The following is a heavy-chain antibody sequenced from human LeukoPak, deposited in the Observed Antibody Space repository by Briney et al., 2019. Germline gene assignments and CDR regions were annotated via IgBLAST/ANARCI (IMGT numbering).Heavy chain of an antibody. CDR1: GFTFNNYA. J-gene: IGHJ4*02. CDR2: VSGRDTST. CDR3: AKWGDYDVLTGYYDSDY. Sequence: GASLRLSCAASGFTFNNYAMSWVRQAPGKGLEGVSAVSGRDTSTYYTDSVKGRFTISRDNSKNTLYLQMNSLSAEDTAIYYCAKWGDYDVLTGYYDSDYWGQGTLVTVSS. V-gene: IGHV3-23*01. D-gene: IGHD3-9*01.